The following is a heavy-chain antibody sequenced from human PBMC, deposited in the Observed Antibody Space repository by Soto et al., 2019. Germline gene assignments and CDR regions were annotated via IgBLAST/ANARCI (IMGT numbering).Heavy chain of an antibody. V-gene: IGHV4-30-4*01. J-gene: IGHJ6*02. Sequence: KASETLSLTCTVSGDSISSADYYGSWIRQTPGKGLEWIGHIFYSGTTYYNPSRKSRLTISVDTSKNHFSLRLTSVTAADTAVYYCARDLWVEPGLDYYGMDVWGQGTTVTVSS. D-gene: IGHD1-1*01. CDR2: IFYSGTT. CDR1: GDSISSADYY. CDR3: ARDLWVEPGLDYYGMDV.